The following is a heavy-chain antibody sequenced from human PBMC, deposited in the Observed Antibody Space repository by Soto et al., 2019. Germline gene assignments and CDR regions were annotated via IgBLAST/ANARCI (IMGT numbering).Heavy chain of an antibody. CDR1: GFTFSSYS. V-gene: IGHV3-48*01. CDR3: ATDNGRSHLDY. J-gene: IGHJ4*02. CDR2: ISSSTSTI. Sequence: EVQLVESGGGLVQPGGSLRLSCAASGFTFSSYSMNWVRQAPGKGLEWVSYISSSTSTIYYADSVKGRFTISRDNVKNSQYLQMHRLSADDTAVYYCATDNGRSHLDYWGQGTLVTVSS. D-gene: IGHD2-8*01.